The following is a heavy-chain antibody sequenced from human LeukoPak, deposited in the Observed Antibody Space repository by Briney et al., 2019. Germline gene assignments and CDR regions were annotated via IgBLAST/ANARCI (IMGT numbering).Heavy chain of an antibody. D-gene: IGHD6-19*01. V-gene: IGHV3-30*02. CDR2: IRYDGSDK. CDR3: TTVTSQWLVYYFDY. Sequence: GGSLRLSCAASGFIFTDYGMHWVRQAPGKGLEWLTFIRYDGSDKYYADSVKGRFTISRDNSKNTLYLQMNSLKTEDTAVYYCTTVTSQWLVYYFDYWGQGTLVTVSS. CDR1: GFIFTDYG. J-gene: IGHJ4*02.